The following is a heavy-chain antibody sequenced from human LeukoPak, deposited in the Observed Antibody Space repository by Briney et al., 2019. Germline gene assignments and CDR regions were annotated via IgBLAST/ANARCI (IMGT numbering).Heavy chain of an antibody. D-gene: IGHD4-17*01. CDR1: GFTFSSYE. CDR3: ARVSGTVTLPLDY. J-gene: IGHJ4*02. CDR2: ISSSGSTI. V-gene: IGHV3-48*03. Sequence: GGSLRLSCAASGFTFSSYEMNWVRQAPGKGLEWVSYISSSGSTIYYADSVKGRFTISRDNAKNSLYLQMNSLIAEDTAVYYCARVSGTVTLPLDYWGQGTLVTVSS.